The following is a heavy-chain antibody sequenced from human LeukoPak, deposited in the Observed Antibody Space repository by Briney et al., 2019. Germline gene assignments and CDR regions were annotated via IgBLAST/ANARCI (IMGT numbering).Heavy chain of an antibody. CDR3: AAVPDAEYFQH. Sequence: SETLSLTCAVYGGSFSGYYWSWIRQPPGKGLEWIGEINHSGSTNYNPSLKSRVTISVDTSKNQFSLKLSSVTAADTAVYYCAAVPDAEYFQHWGQGTLVTVSS. D-gene: IGHD2-2*01. V-gene: IGHV4-34*01. CDR1: GGSFSGYY. J-gene: IGHJ1*01. CDR2: INHSGST.